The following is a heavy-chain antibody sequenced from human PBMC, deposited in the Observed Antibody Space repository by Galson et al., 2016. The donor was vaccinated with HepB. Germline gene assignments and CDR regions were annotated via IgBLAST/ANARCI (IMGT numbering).Heavy chain of an antibody. CDR3: ARDGLRFLEWLRDGMDV. J-gene: IGHJ6*02. V-gene: IGHV1-18*01. Sequence: SVKVSCKASGYSFSSYGISWVRQAPGQGLVWLGWISTFNGYTKYAQKLQGRVTMTTDTSTSTAYMELRSLRSVDTAVYYCARDGLRFLEWLRDGMDVWGQGTTVTVSS. CDR1: GYSFSSYG. D-gene: IGHD3-3*01. CDR2: ISTFNGYT.